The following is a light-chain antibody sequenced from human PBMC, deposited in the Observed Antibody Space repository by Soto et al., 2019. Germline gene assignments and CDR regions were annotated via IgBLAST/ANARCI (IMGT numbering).Light chain of an antibody. V-gene: IGKV3-20*01. CDR3: QQYGSPPPFT. Sequence: EIVLTQSPGTLSLSPGERATLSCRASQSVSSSYLAWYQQKPGQAPRLLIYGASSRATGIPDRFSGSGSGTDFTLTISRLEPEDFAVYSCQQYGSPPPFTFGGGTKGNIK. J-gene: IGKJ4*01. CDR1: QSVSSSY. CDR2: GAS.